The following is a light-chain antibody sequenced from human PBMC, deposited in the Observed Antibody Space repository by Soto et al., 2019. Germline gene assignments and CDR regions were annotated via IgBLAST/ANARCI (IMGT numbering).Light chain of an antibody. CDR1: QSVSSN. J-gene: IGKJ1*01. CDR2: GAS. V-gene: IGKV3-15*01. CDR3: QQYNNWAPWT. Sequence: EIVMTQSPATLSVSPGERATLSCRASQSVSSNLAWYQQKPGQAPRLLIYGASTRATGIPARFSGSGSGTEFTHTISSLPSEDFSVYYCQQYNNWAPWTFGQGTKVEIK.